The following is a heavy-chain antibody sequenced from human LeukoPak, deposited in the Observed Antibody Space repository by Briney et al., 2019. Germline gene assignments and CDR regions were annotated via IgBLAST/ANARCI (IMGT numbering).Heavy chain of an antibody. D-gene: IGHD2-8*01. CDR1: GGSISSGGYY. CDR2: IYTSGST. CDR3: ARTNRSGSHGY. Sequence: PSETLSLTCTVSGGSISSGGYYWSWIRQPAGKGLEWIGRIYTSGSTNYNPSLKSRVTISVDTSKNQFSLKLSSVTAADTAVYYCARTNRSGSHGYWGQGTLVTVSS. V-gene: IGHV4-61*02. J-gene: IGHJ4*02.